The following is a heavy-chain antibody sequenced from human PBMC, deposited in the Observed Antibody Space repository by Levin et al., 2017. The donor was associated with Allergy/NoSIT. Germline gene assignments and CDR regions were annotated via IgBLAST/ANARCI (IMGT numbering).Heavy chain of an antibody. V-gene: IGHV3-11*03. CDR2: IITSGTHT. CDR1: GFTFSDYY. D-gene: IGHD3-10*01. J-gene: IGHJ4*02. Sequence: NTGGSLRLSCAASGFTFSDYYMSWIRQAPGKGLEWISYIITSGTHTSYADSVKGRFTISRDNANNLVFLQMNSLRAEDTAVYYCASRYGSGTYYQGNNYWGQGTLVTVSS. CDR3: ASRYGSGTYYQGNNY.